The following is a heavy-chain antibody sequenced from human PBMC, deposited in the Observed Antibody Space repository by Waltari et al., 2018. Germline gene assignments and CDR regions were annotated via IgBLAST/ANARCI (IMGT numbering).Heavy chain of an antibody. CDR2: INHSGST. V-gene: IGHV4-34*01. J-gene: IGHJ6*02. CDR3: ARGLYYDFWSGYYKGMDV. Sequence: QVQLQQWGAGLLKPSETLSLTCAVYGGSFSGYYWSWIRQPPGKGLEWIGEINHSGSTNYHPSLKSRVTISVDTSKNQFSLKLSSVTAADTAVYYCARGLYYDFWSGYYKGMDVWGQGTTVTVSS. D-gene: IGHD3-3*01. CDR1: GGSFSGYY.